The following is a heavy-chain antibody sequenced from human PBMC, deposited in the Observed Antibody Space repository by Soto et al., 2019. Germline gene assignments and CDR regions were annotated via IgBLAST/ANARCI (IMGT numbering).Heavy chain of an antibody. CDR1: GYTFTSYD. J-gene: IGHJ4*02. V-gene: IGHV1-8*01. D-gene: IGHD3-10*01. Sequence: ASVKVSFKASGYTFTSYDINWLRQATGQGLEWMGWMNPNSGNTGYAQKFQGRVTMTRNTSISTAYMELSSLRSEDTAVYYCARDTSRITMVRGVIITKGNLDYWGQGTLVTVSS. CDR2: MNPNSGNT. CDR3: ARDTSRITMVRGVIITKGNLDY.